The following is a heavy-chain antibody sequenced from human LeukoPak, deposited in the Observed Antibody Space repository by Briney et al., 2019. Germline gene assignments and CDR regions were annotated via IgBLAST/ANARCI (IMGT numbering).Heavy chain of an antibody. CDR3: ARDDLRLGELSLDY. Sequence: SETLSLTCTVSGGSINSITNYWGWIRQPPGKGLEWIGSIYYSGSTYYNPSLKSRVTISVDTSKNQFSLKLSSVTAADTAVYYCARDDLRLGELSLDYWGQGTLVTVSS. J-gene: IGHJ4*02. CDR1: GGSINSITNY. V-gene: IGHV4-39*07. CDR2: IYYSGST. D-gene: IGHD3-16*02.